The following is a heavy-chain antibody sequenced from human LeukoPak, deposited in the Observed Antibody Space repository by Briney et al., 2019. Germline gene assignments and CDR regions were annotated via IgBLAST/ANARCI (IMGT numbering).Heavy chain of an antibody. CDR2: ISGSGGST. Sequence: GGSLRLSCAASGFTFSSYAMSWVRHAPGKGLEWVSAISGSGGSTYYADSVKGRFTISRDNSKNTLYLQMNSLRAEDTAVYYCAKKAPLYDSSGYYFIRFDYWGQGTLVTVSS. D-gene: IGHD3-22*01. CDR1: GFTFSSYA. V-gene: IGHV3-23*01. CDR3: AKKAPLYDSSGYYFIRFDY. J-gene: IGHJ4*02.